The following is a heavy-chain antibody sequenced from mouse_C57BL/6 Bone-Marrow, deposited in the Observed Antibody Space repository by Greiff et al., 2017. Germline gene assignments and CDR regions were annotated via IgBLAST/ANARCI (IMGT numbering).Heavy chain of an antibody. CDR2: IDPSDSYT. CDR3: ATKPVSYGNYMFAY. D-gene: IGHD2-1*01. J-gene: IGHJ3*01. V-gene: IGHV1-50*01. Sequence: QVQLQQPGAELVKPGASVKLSCKASGYTFTSYWMQWVNQRPGQGLEWIGEIDPSDSYTNYNQKFKGKATLTVDTSSSTAYMQLSSLTSEDSAVYYCATKPVSYGNYMFAYWGQGTLVTVSA. CDR1: GYTFTSYW.